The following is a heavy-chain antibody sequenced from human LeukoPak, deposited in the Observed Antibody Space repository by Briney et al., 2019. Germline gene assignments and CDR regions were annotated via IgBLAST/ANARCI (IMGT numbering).Heavy chain of an antibody. CDR2: IYYSGST. Sequence: SETLSLTCTVSGGSISSSSYYWGWIRQPPGKGLEWIGSIYYSGSTYYSPSLKSRVTISVDTSKNQFSLKLSSVTAADTAVYYCARQDIVVVPALDAFDIWGQGTMVTVSS. J-gene: IGHJ3*02. CDR1: GGSISSSSYY. CDR3: ARQDIVVVPALDAFDI. D-gene: IGHD2-2*01. V-gene: IGHV4-39*01.